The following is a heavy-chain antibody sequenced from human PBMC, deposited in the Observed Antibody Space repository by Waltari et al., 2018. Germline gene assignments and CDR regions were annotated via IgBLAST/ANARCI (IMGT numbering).Heavy chain of an antibody. CDR1: GGSISSYY. CDR3: ARDLRYSAYDWEHDAIDI. Sequence: QVQLQESGPGLVKPSETLSLTCTVSGGSISSYYWSWIRQPPGKGLEWIGFMYYSGSTNYNPSLRSRVTISVDTSKNQFSLKLSSVTAADTAMYYCARDLRYSAYDWEHDAIDIWGQGTMVTVSS. J-gene: IGHJ3*02. V-gene: IGHV4-59*01. D-gene: IGHD5-12*01. CDR2: MYYSGST.